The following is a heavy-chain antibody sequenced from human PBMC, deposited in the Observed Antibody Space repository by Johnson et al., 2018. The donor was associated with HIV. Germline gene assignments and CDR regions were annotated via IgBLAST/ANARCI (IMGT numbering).Heavy chain of an antibody. V-gene: IGHV3-7*01. Sequence: VQLVESGGGLVQPGGSLRLSCAASGFTFSTYWMNWVRQAPGKGLEWVANIKQDGSEKYFVDSVKGRFTISRDNAKNSLYLQMSRLRAEDTAVYYCAKTYRNEDAFDVWGQGTTVTVSS. D-gene: IGHD2-2*02. CDR3: AKTYRNEDAFDV. CDR2: IKQDGSEK. CDR1: GFTFSTYW. J-gene: IGHJ3*01.